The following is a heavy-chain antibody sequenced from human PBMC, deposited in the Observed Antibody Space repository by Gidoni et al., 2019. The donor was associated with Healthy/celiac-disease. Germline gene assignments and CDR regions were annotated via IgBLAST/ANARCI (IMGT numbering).Heavy chain of an antibody. J-gene: IGHJ3*02. CDR2: IIPILGIA. D-gene: IGHD3-3*01. Sequence: QVQLVQSGAEVKKPGSSVKVSCTASGGTFSSYAISWVRQAPGQGLEWMGRIIPILGIANYAQKFQGRVTITADKSTSTAYMELSSLRSEDTAVYYCARDPVPYYDFWSGYHAFDIWGQGTMVTVSS. CDR3: ARDPVPYYDFWSGYHAFDI. V-gene: IGHV1-69*04. CDR1: GGTFSSYA.